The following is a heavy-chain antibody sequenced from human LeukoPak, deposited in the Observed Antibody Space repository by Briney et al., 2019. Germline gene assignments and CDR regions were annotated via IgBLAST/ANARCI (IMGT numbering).Heavy chain of an antibody. V-gene: IGHV1-69*05. D-gene: IGHD4-17*01. CDR3: ARDWGDYGGEYYFDY. J-gene: IGHJ4*02. Sequence: ASVKVSCKASGGTFSSYAISWVRQAPGQGLEWIGGIIPIFGTANYAQKFQGRVTVTTDESTSTAYMELSSLRSEDTAVYYCARDWGDYGGEYYFDYWGQGTLVTVSS. CDR2: IIPIFGTA. CDR1: GGTFSSYA.